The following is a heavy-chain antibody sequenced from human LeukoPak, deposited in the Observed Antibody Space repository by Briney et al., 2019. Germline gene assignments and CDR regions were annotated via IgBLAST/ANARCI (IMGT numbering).Heavy chain of an antibody. CDR3: ARDPYCSGGSCYSWFDP. V-gene: IGHV4-34*01. CDR2: INHSGST. D-gene: IGHD2-15*01. J-gene: IGHJ5*02. Sequence: SETLSLTCAVYGGSFSGYYWSWLRQPPGKGLEWIGEINHSGSTNYNPSLKSRVTISVDTSKNQFSLKLSSVTAADTAVYYCARDPYCSGGSCYSWFDPWGQGTLVTVSS. CDR1: GGSFSGYY.